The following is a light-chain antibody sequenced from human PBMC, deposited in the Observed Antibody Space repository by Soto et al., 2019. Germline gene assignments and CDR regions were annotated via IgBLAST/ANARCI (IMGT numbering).Light chain of an antibody. CDR3: QQYNDWPPS. Sequence: EIMLTQTPAILSASPGDAITLSCRASQRIGRDLAWYQQRRGQAPRLLIYGPSTRATGVPARFSGSGSGAESTLTITNLQVEDFAVYYCQQYNDWPPSFGGGTKVEI. J-gene: IGKJ4*01. CDR2: GPS. CDR1: QRIGRD. V-gene: IGKV3-15*01.